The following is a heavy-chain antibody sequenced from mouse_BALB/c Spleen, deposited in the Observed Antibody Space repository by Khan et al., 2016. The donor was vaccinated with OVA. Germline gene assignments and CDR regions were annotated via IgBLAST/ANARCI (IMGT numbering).Heavy chain of an antibody. CDR2: IWGGGRT. J-gene: IGHJ4*01. V-gene: IGHV2-6-7*01. CDR1: GFSLTGYA. CDR3: DSSDGMDY. Sequence: QVQLKQSGPGLVAPSQSLSITCTVSGFSLTGYAVNWVRQPPGKGLEWLGMIWGGGRTDYNSALKSRLSISKDNSKRQVFLKMNSLQTDDTARYXYDSSDGMDYWGQGTSFTVSS.